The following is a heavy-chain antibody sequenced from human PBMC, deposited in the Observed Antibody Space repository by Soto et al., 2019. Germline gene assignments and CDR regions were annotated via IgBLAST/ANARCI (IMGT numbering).Heavy chain of an antibody. J-gene: IGHJ4*02. V-gene: IGHV1-18*01. CDR3: ARDKDYMLDY. CDR1: GYTFTRNG. D-gene: IGHD4-4*01. CDR2: ISTNSGNT. Sequence: QVQLVQSGAEVKEPGASVKVSCKPSGYTFTRNGISWVRQAPGQGLEWVGWISTNSGNTDYAQKLQGRVTLTTDTSTNTAYLEVRSLRSDDTAVYYCARDKDYMLDYWGQGTLVTVSS.